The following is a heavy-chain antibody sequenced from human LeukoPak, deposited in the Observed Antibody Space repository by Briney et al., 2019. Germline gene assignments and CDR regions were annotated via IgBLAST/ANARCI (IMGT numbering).Heavy chain of an antibody. D-gene: IGHD6-19*01. CDR2: ITGSGGTT. J-gene: IGHJ4*02. CDR1: GLTFSSHA. V-gene: IGHV3-23*01. CDR3: AKDRYAVAGLFDY. Sequence: GGSLRLSCVASGLTFSSHAMTWVRQTPGKGLEWVSGITGSGGTTYHADSVTGRFTISRDNSKNTLYLQMNNLRAEDTAVYDCAKDRYAVAGLFDYWGQGTLVTVSS.